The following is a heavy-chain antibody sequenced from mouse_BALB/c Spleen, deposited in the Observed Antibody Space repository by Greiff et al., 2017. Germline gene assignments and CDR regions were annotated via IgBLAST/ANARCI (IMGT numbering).Heavy chain of an antibody. CDR3: ARGEVRRGGHFDY. CDR2: INPSTGYT. J-gene: IGHJ2*01. D-gene: IGHD2-14*01. CDR1: GYTFTSYW. Sequence: QVQLQQSGAELAKPGASVKMSCKASGYTFTSYWMHWVKQRPGQGLEWIGYINPSTGYTEYNQKFKDKATLTADKSSSTAYMQLSSLTSEDSAVYYCARGEVRRGGHFDYWGQGTTLTVSS. V-gene: IGHV1-7*01.